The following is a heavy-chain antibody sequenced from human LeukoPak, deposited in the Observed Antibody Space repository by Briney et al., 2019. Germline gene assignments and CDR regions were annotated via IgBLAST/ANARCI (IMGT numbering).Heavy chain of an antibody. V-gene: IGHV4-61*02. J-gene: IGHJ4*02. CDR2: IYTSGST. D-gene: IGHD2-2*01. CDR3: AREPDCSSTSCYGRYFDY. Sequence: PSQTLSLTCTVSGGSISSGSYYWSWIRQPAGKGLEWIGRIYTSGSTNYNPSLKSRVTISVDTSKNQFSLKLSSVTAADTAVYYCAREPDCSSTSCYGRYFDYWGQGTLVTVSS. CDR1: GGSISSGSYY.